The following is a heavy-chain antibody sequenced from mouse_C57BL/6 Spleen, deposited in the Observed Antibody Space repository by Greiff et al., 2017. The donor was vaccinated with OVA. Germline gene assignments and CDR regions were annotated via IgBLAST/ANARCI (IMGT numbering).Heavy chain of an antibody. J-gene: IGHJ3*01. CDR2: IDPSDSYT. D-gene: IGHD2-4*01. CDR1: GYTFTSYW. V-gene: IGHV1-69*01. CDR3: ARRGTYDYDGAWFAY. Sequence: VQLQQSGAELVMPGASVKLSCKASGYTFTSYWMHWVKQRPGQGLEWIGEIDPSDSYTNYNQKFKGKSTLTVDKSSSTAYMQLSSLTSEDSAVYYCARRGTYDYDGAWFAYWGQGTLVTVSA.